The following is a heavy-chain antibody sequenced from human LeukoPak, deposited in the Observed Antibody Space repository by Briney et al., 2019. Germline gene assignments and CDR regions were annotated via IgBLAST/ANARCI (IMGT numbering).Heavy chain of an antibody. J-gene: IGHJ4*02. CDR2: IYYSGST. V-gene: IGHV4-39*01. Sequence: KPSETLSLTCTVSGGSISSSSYYWGWIRQPPGKGLEWIGSIYYSGSTYYNPSLKSRVTISVDTSKNQFSLKLSSVTAADTAVYYCARRFDGDGADYWGQGTLVTVSS. CDR1: GGSISSSSYY. CDR3: ARRFDGDGADY. D-gene: IGHD4-17*01.